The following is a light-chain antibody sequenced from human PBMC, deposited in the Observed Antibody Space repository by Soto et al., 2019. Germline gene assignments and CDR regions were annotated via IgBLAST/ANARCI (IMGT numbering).Light chain of an antibody. V-gene: IGKV3-11*01. J-gene: IGKJ1*01. Sequence: IVLTQSPSTLSLSPGERATLSCRASQSVSSYLAWYQQKPGQAPRLLIYDASNRATGIPARSSGSGSGTDFTLTISSLEPEDFAVYYCQQRSNWPPLWTFGQGTKVDIK. CDR2: DAS. CDR1: QSVSSY. CDR3: QQRSNWPPLWT.